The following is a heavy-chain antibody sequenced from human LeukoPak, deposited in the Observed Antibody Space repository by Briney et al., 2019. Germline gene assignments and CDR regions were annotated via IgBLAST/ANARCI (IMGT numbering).Heavy chain of an antibody. CDR3: AIANCGGDCYPLKLDY. V-gene: IGHV1-24*01. CDR2: FDPEDGET. CDR1: GYTLTELS. D-gene: IGHD2-21*02. Sequence: ASVKVSCKVSGYTLTELSMHWVRQAPGKGLEWMGGFDPEDGETIYAQKFQGRVTMTEDTSTDTAYMELSSLRSEDTAVYYCAIANCGGDCYPLKLDYWGQGTLVTVSS. J-gene: IGHJ4*02.